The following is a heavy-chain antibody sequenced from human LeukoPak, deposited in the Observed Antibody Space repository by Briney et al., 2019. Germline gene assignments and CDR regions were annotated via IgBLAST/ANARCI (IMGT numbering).Heavy chain of an antibody. CDR3: ARVRSGDAFDI. CDR1: GGSISSGGYY. CDR2: IYHSGST. Sequence: SQTLSLTCTVSGGSISSGGYYWSWVRQPPGKGLEWIGYIYHSGSTYYNPSLKSRVTISVDRSKNQFSLKLSSVTAADTAVYYCARVRSGDAFDIWGQGTMVTVSS. J-gene: IGHJ3*02. V-gene: IGHV4-30-2*01. D-gene: IGHD7-27*01.